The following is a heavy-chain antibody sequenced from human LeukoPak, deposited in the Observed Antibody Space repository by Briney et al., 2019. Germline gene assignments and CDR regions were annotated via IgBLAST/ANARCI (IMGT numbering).Heavy chain of an antibody. CDR2: MYYSGST. Sequence: SETLSLSCTVSGDSITGSSYYWGWIRQPPGKGLEWIGSMYYSGSTYSNPSLKSRVTISADTSKNQFSLKLKSVTAADTAVYYCARQYYDSTGYYCFDYWGQGTLVTVSS. CDR3: ARQYYDSTGYYCFDY. D-gene: IGHD3-22*01. V-gene: IGHV4-39*01. J-gene: IGHJ4*02. CDR1: GDSITGSSYY.